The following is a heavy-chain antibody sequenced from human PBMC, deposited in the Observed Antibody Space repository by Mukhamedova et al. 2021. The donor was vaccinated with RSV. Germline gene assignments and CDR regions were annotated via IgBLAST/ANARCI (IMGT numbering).Heavy chain of an antibody. D-gene: IGHD3-3*01. Sequence: SRYSMHWVRQAPGKGLEWVAVISYDGSNKYYTDSVKGRFTISRDNSKNTQYLQMNSLRDEDTAVYYCAGEEGGFGVGVTDDAFD. J-gene: IGHJ3*02. V-gene: IGHV3-30*04. CDR1: SRYS. CDR3: AGEEGGFGVGVTDDAFD. CDR2: ISYDGSNK.